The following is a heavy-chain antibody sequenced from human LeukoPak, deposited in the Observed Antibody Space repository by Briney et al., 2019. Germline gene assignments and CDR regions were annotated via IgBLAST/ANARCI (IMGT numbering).Heavy chain of an antibody. CDR3: ARGYGVNYYDSSGYRSGAFDI. V-gene: IGHV4-34*01. D-gene: IGHD3-22*01. CDR1: GGSFSGYY. CDR2: INHSGST. J-gene: IGHJ3*02. Sequence: SETLSLTCAVYGGSFSGYYWSWIRQPPGKGPEWIGEINHSGSTNYNPSLKSRVTISVDTSKNQFSLKLSSVTAADTAVYYCARGYGVNYYDSSGYRSGAFDIWGQGTMVTVSS.